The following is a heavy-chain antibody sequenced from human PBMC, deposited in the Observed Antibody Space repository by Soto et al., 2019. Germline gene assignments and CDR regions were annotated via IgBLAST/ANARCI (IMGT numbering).Heavy chain of an antibody. J-gene: IGHJ6*01. CDR1: GYSCTSYL. Sequence: GESLKISCKASGYSCTSYLISWVRQMPGEGLGWMGRIDPSYSYIDYSPSFQGHDPVAVHKSTTAASLQWSRLKAADTAVYYCSSLNPLQPPYGMHGWGQGTTGLVS. V-gene: IGHV5-10-1*01. CDR3: SSLNPLQPPYGMHG. CDR2: IDPSYSYI. D-gene: IGHD2-2*01.